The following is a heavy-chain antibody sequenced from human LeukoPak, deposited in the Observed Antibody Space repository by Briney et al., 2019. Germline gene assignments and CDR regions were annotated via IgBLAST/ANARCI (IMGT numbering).Heavy chain of an antibody. CDR2: ISYDGSNK. CDR1: GFTSSRDA. J-gene: IGHJ6*02. CDR3: ARTHYGGNSYYYYGMDV. D-gene: IGHD4-23*01. V-gene: IGHV3-30-3*01. Sequence: AGTVRCSCAAAGFTSSRDAMHWGRQAPGKGLEWVAVISYDGSNKYYADSVKGRFTISRDNSKNTLYLQMNSLRAEDTAVYCCARTHYGGNSYYYYGMDVWGQGTTVTVSS.